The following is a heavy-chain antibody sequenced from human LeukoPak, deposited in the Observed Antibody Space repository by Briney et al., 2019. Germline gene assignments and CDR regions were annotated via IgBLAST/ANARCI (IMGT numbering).Heavy chain of an antibody. CDR3: ARSYYYGSGSSS. CDR2: ISYDGSNK. CDR1: GFTFSSYA. J-gene: IGHJ5*02. Sequence: GGSLRLSCAASGFTFSSYAMHWVRRAPGKGMEWVAVISYDGSNKYYADSVKGRFTISRDNSKNTLYLQMNSLRAEDTAVYYCARSYYYGSGSSSWGQGTLVTVSS. D-gene: IGHD3-10*01. V-gene: IGHV3-30-3*01.